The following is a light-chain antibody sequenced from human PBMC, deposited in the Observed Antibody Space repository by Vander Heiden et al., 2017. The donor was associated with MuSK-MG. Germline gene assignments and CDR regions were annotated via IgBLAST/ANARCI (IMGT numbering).Light chain of an antibody. CDR3: QQDNSYPQT. V-gene: IGKV1-5*03. Sequence: DIQMTQSPSTLSASVGDRVTITCRASQSISSWLAWYQQKPGKAPKLLIYKASSLESGVPSRFSGSGSGTEFTLTISSLQPDDFATYYCQQDNSYPQTFGQGTKLEIK. J-gene: IGKJ2*01. CDR2: KAS. CDR1: QSISSW.